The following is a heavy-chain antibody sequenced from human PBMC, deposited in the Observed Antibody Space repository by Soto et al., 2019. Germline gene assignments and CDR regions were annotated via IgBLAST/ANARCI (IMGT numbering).Heavy chain of an antibody. D-gene: IGHD4-17*01. J-gene: IGHJ5*02. V-gene: IGHV3-48*02. CDR3: ARENYGDYLNWFDP. Sequence: EVQLVESGGGLVQPGGSLRLSCAASGFTFSSYSMNWVRQAPGKGLEWVSYISSSSSTIYYADSVKGRFTISRDNAKNSLCLKMNSLRDEDTAVYYCARENYGDYLNWFDPWGQGTLVTVSS. CDR2: ISSSSSTI. CDR1: GFTFSSYS.